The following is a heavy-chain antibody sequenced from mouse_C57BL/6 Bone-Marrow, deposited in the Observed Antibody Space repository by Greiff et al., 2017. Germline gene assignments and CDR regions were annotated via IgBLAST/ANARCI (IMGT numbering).Heavy chain of an antibody. CDR1: GYTFTDYY. J-gene: IGHJ2*01. D-gene: IGHD1-1*01. CDR2: INPNNGGT. CDR3: ARDYYGSSWYFDY. V-gene: IGHV1-26*01. Sequence: EVQLQQSGPELVKPGASVKISCKASGYTFTDYYMNWVKQSHGKSLEWIGEINPNNGGTSYNPKLKGKATLTVDKSSSTAYMELRSLTSEDSAVYYCARDYYGSSWYFDYWGQGTILTVSS.